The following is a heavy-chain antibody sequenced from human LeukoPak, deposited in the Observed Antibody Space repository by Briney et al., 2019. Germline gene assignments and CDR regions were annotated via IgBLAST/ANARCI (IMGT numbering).Heavy chain of an antibody. Sequence: PSETLSLTCTVSGGSLSSYYWSWVRQPPGKGLEWIGYIYYSGSTNYNPSLKSRVTISVDTSKNQFSLELSSVTAADTAVYYCARVAVGAIDYWGQGTLVTVSS. CDR2: IYYSGST. D-gene: IGHD1-26*01. J-gene: IGHJ4*02. CDR1: GGSLSSYY. V-gene: IGHV4-59*01. CDR3: ARVAVGAIDY.